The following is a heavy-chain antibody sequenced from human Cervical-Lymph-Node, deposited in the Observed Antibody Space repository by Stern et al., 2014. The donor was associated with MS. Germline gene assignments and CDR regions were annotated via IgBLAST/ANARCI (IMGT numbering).Heavy chain of an antibody. V-gene: IGHV5-51*01. J-gene: IGHJ4*02. Sequence: EVQLAESGAEVKKPGESLKISCKLSGYSFTIYYIAWVRQMPGKGLEWMGVIYPYDSDTTYSPSFHGQVTISADKSITTAYLQWSSLRASDTAMYYCARHVQGFDYWGQGTLVTVSS. CDR2: IYPYDSDT. CDR1: GYSFTIYY. CDR3: ARHVQGFDY.